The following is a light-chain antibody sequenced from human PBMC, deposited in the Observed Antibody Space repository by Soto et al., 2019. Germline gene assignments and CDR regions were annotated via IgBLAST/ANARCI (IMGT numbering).Light chain of an antibody. Sequence: QSVLTQPASVSGSPGQSITISCTGTSSDIGGYKYVSWYQQHPGNAPKLMIYEVSNRPSGVSDRFSGSKFGNTASLTISGLQAEDEADYYCSSYTSSDTRVIFGGGTKLTVL. J-gene: IGLJ2*01. CDR3: SSYTSSDTRVI. V-gene: IGLV2-14*01. CDR2: EVS. CDR1: SSDIGGYKY.